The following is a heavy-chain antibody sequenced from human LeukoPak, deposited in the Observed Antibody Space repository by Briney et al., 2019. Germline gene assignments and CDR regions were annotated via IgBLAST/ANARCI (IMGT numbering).Heavy chain of an antibody. CDR2: INHSGST. Sequence: SDTLSLTCAVYGGSFSGYYWSWIRQPPGKGLEWIGEINHSGSTNYNPSLKSRVTISVDTSKDQFSLKLSSVTAADTAVYYCARGDYYDSSGYYYFDYWGQGTLVTVSS. CDR3: ARGDYYDSSGYYYFDY. CDR1: GGSFSGYY. J-gene: IGHJ4*02. D-gene: IGHD3-22*01. V-gene: IGHV4-34*01.